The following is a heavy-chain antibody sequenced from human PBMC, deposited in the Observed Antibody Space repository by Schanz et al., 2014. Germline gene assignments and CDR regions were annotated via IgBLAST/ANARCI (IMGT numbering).Heavy chain of an antibody. D-gene: IGHD3-3*01. CDR1: GLIFSNYV. Sequence: EVQLLESGGGLVQPGGSLKLSCAASGLIFSNYVMSWVRQAPGKGLEWVSTIGTSGGTNYAESVKGRFTISRVNSKNTLYLQMNSLRAEDTAVYYCVRDSFFAFDYWGQGTLVTVSS. J-gene: IGHJ4*02. CDR2: IGTSGGT. CDR3: VRDSFFAFDY. V-gene: IGHV3-23*01.